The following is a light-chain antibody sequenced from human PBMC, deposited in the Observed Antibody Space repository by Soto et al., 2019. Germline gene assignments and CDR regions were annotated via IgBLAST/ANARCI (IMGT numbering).Light chain of an antibody. V-gene: IGLV2-14*01. Sequence: QSALTQPASVSGYPGQSITISCTGTTSDVGGYNYVSWYQHHPGKAPKLMIYEVSNRPSGVSNRFSGSKSGNTASLTISGLQAEDEADYYCSSYTSSSTLVFGTGTKLTVL. CDR1: TSDVGGYNY. J-gene: IGLJ1*01. CDR3: SSYTSSSTLV. CDR2: EVS.